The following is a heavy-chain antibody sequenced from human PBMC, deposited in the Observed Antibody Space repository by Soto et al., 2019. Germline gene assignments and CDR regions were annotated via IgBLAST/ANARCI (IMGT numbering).Heavy chain of an antibody. CDR1: RYTFTSYD. V-gene: IGHV1-8*01. Sequence: ASVKVSCKASRYTFTSYDINWVRQATGQGLEWMGWMNPNSGNTGYAQKFQGRVTMTRNTSISTAYMELSSLRSEDTAVYYCARGDIVVVPAAIRDYYYGMDVWGQGTTVTVSS. CDR2: MNPNSGNT. D-gene: IGHD2-2*02. CDR3: ARGDIVVVPAAIRDYYYGMDV. J-gene: IGHJ6*02.